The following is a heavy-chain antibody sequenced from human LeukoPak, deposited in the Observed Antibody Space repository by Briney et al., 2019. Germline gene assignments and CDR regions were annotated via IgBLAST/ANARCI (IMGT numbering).Heavy chain of an antibody. Sequence: ASVKVSCKASSYTFTRYGISWVRQAPGQGLEWMGWISGSNGNTNYAQKFLGRVTMTADTSTSTAYMELRSLTSDDTAVYYCARGGVGATTYVWFDPWGQGTLVTVSS. CDR2: ISGSNGNT. D-gene: IGHD1-26*01. CDR1: SYTFTRYG. CDR3: ARGGVGATTYVWFDP. J-gene: IGHJ5*02. V-gene: IGHV1-18*01.